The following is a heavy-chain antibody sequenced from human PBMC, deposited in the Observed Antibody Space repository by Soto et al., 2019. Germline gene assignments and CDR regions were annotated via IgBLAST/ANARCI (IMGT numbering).Heavy chain of an antibody. Sequence: QVQLQESGPGLVKPSETLSLTCTVSGGSISSYYWSWIRQPPGKGLEWIGYIYYSGSTNYNPSLKXXVXIXXDTSKNQFSLKLSSVTAADTAVYYCARLTPAAFDYWGQGTLVTVSS. D-gene: IGHD2-2*01. J-gene: IGHJ4*02. V-gene: IGHV4-59*01. CDR3: ARLTPAAFDY. CDR1: GGSISSYY. CDR2: IYYSGST.